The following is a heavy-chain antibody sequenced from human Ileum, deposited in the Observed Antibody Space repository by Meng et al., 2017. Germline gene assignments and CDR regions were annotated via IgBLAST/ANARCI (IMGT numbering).Heavy chain of an antibody. CDR1: GGSISGFS. J-gene: IGHJ4*02. V-gene: IGHV4-59*01. D-gene: IGHD1-26*01. CDR2: ISSSGTA. CDR3: ARFRSGSYSDY. Sequence: QVQVLDGGPGLVPPAEPLSLSCTVSGGSISGFSWCCIRQPPEQGLEWIGFISSSGTANYNPSLKSRVTISVDKSKNQFSLKLSSVTAADTAVYYCARFRSGSYSDYWGQGTLVTVSS.